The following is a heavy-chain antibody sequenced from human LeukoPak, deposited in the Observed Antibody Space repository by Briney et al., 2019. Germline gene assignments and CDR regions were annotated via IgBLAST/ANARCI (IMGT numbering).Heavy chain of an antibody. CDR2: INPNSGGP. CDR1: GYTLTDYY. D-gene: IGHD3-22*01. V-gene: IGHV1-2*06. CDR3: ARVGYYESSGYYEY. Sequence: ASVKVSCKASGYTLTDYYMHWVRQAPGQGLEWMGRINPNSGGPNYAQKFQGRVTMTRDTSISTVYTELSRLRSDDTAVYYCARVGYYESSGYYEYWGQGTLVTVSS. J-gene: IGHJ4*02.